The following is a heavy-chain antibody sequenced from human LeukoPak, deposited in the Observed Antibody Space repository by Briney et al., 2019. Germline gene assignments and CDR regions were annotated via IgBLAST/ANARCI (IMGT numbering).Heavy chain of an antibody. Sequence: SETLSLTCAVYGGSFSGYYWSWIRQPPGKGLEWIGEIYHSGSTNYNPSLKSRVTTSVDTSKNQFSLKLSSVTAADTAVYYCARGIKRGYYYMDVWGKGTTVTVSS. CDR3: ARGIKRGYYYMDV. CDR2: IYHSGST. V-gene: IGHV4-34*01. D-gene: IGHD3-10*01. J-gene: IGHJ6*03. CDR1: GGSFSGYY.